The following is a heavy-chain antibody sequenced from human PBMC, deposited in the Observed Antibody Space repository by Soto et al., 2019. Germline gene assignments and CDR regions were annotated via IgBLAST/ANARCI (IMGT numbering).Heavy chain of an antibody. Sequence: GGSLRLSCAASGFTFSSYSMNWVRQAPGKGLEWVSYISSSSSTIYYADSVKGRFTISRDNAKNSLYLQMNSLRDEDTAVYYCASPPTEEVVPGNYGMDVWGQGTTVTVSS. J-gene: IGHJ6*02. V-gene: IGHV3-48*02. CDR3: ASPPTEEVVPGNYGMDV. D-gene: IGHD2-2*01. CDR1: GFTFSSYS. CDR2: ISSSSSTI.